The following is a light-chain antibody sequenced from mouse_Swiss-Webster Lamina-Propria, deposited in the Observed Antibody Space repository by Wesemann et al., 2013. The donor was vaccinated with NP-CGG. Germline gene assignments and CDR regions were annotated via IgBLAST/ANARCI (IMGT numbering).Light chain of an antibody. Sequence: DIVMTQSQKFMSTSVGDRVSVTCKASQNVGTNVAWYQQKPGQSPKALIYSASYRYSGVPDRFTGSGSGTDFTLTISNVQSEDLAEYFCQQYNSYPLTFGGGDQAGNKT. J-gene: IGKJ2*01. CDR1: QNVGTN. CDR3: QQYNSYPLT. CDR2: SAS. V-gene: IGKV6-15*01.